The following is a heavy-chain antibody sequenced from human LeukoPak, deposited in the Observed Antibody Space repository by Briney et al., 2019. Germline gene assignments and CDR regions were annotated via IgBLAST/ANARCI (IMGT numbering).Heavy chain of an antibody. CDR2: IWYDGSNK. CDR1: GFTFSSYG. D-gene: IGHD3-22*01. CDR3: AREKNPYYDSSGYYEAFDY. Sequence: GRSLRLSCAASGFTFSSYGMHWVRQAPGKGLEWVAVIWYDGSNKYYADSVKGRFTISRDNSKNTLYLQMNSLRAEDTAVYYCAREKNPYYDSSGYYEAFDYWGQGTLVTVSS. V-gene: IGHV3-33*08. J-gene: IGHJ4*02.